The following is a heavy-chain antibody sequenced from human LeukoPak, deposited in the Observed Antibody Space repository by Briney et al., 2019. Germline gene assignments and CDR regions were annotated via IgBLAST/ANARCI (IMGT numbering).Heavy chain of an antibody. CDR3: AKSMVRGVPGRNWFDP. CDR2: ISGSGGST. CDR1: GFTFSSYA. D-gene: IGHD3-10*01. Sequence: GGSLRLSCAASGFTFSSYAMSWVRQAPGKGLEWVSAISGSGGSTYYADSVKGRFTISRDNSKNTLYLQMNSLRAEDTAVYYCAKSMVRGVPGRNWFDPWGQGTLVTVSP. J-gene: IGHJ5*02. V-gene: IGHV3-23*01.